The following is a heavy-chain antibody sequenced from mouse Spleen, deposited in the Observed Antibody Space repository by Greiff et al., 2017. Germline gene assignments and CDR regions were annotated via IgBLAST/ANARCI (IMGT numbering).Heavy chain of an antibody. V-gene: IGHV5-9-4*01. CDR1: GFTFSSYA. CDR2: ISSGGSYT. J-gene: IGHJ3*01. Sequence: EVHLVESGGGLVKPGGSLKLSCAASGFTFSSYAMSWVRQSPEKRLEWVAEISSGGSYTYYPDTVTGRFTISRDNAKNTLYLEMSSLRSEDTAMYYCARGYDEAWFAYWGQGTLVTVSA. CDR3: ARGYDEAWFAY. D-gene: IGHD2-14*01.